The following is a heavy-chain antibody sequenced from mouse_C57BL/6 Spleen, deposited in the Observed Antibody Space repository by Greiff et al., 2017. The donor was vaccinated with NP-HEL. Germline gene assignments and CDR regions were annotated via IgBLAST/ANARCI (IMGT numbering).Heavy chain of an antibody. J-gene: IGHJ1*03. CDR2: IYPGSGNT. CDR3: ARSWYFDV. CDR1: GYTFTDYY. V-gene: IGHV1-76*01. Sequence: VQRVESGAELVRPGASVKLSCKASGYTFTDYYINWVKQRPGQGLEWIARIYPGSGNTYYNEKFKGKATLTAEKSSSTAYMQLSSLTSEDSAVYFCARSWYFDVWGTGTTVTVSS.